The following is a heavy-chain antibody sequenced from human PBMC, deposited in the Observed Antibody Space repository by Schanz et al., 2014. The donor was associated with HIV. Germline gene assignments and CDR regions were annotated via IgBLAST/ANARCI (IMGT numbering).Heavy chain of an antibody. J-gene: IGHJ4*02. CDR1: GGSINNRSYY. CDR3: AREKDLGYSSTLGF. D-gene: IGHD6-13*01. CDR2: IYYSANT. Sequence: QVQLQESGPGLVKPSETLSLTCTVSGGSINNRSYYWGWIRQPPGKGLEWIGSIYYSANTYYNPSLKRRPTIPVDPSGTQFSRKLTSVTAADTAVYYCAREKDLGYSSTLGFWGQGTLVTVSS. V-gene: IGHV4-39*02.